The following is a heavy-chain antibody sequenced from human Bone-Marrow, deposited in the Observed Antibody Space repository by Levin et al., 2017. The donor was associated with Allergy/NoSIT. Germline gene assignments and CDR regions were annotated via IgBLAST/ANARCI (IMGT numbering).Heavy chain of an antibody. CDR2: IYYSGST. CDR3: VSQRGGVAGYYYYGMDV. D-gene: IGHD6-19*01. CDR1: GGSISSRSYY. J-gene: IGHJ6*02. V-gene: IGHV4-39*01. Sequence: PSETLSLTCTVSGGSISSRSYYWGWFRQSPGKGLEWIGSIYYSGSTYYNPSLKSRLTISVDTFKDQFSLRLTSVTAADTAVYYCVSQRGGVAGYYYYGMDVWGQGATVTVSS.